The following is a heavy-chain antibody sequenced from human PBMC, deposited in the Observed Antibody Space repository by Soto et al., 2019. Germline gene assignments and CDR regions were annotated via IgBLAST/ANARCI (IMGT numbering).Heavy chain of an antibody. V-gene: IGHV1-8*01. CDR2: MNPNSGNT. D-gene: IGHD2-21*02. CDR1: GYTFTSYD. J-gene: IGHJ5*02. CDR3: ARGVKVTPYNWFDP. Sequence: XSVKVSCKASGYTFTSYDINWVRQATGQGLEWMGWMNPNSGNTGYAQKFQGRVTMTRNTSISTAYMELSSLRSEDTAVYYCARGVKVTPYNWFDPWGQGTLVTVSS.